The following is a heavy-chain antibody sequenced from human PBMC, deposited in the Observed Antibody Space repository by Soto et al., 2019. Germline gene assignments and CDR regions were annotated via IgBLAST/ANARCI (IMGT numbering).Heavy chain of an antibody. CDR3: AATDRGYSYGYFDY. J-gene: IGHJ4*02. CDR2: FDPEDGNT. Sequence: GASVKVSCKVSGYTLTELSMHWVRQAPGKGLEWMGGFDPEDGNTNYAQKFQERVTITRDMSTSTAYMELSSLRSEDTAVYYCAATDRGYSYGYFDYWGQGTLVTVSS. V-gene: IGHV1-24*01. D-gene: IGHD5-18*01. CDR1: GYTLTELS.